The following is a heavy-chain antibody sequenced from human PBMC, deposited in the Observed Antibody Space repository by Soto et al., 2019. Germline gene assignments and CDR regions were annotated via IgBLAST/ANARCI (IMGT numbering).Heavy chain of an antibody. V-gene: IGHV3-23*01. CDR2: VRGSGQSP. CDR1: GFAFSGSA. Sequence: PGGSLRLSCEASGFAFSGSAMGWVCQAPGKGLEWVSTVRGSGQSPFYARSVKGRFTISRDNPKNMLFLQMNDLSVEDTAVYYCAKMMGGTHSFDHWGQGTLVTVSS. D-gene: IGHD1-7*01. J-gene: IGHJ4*02. CDR3: AKMMGGTHSFDH.